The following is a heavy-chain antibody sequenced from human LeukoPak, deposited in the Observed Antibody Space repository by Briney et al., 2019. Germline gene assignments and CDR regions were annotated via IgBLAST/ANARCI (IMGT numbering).Heavy chain of an antibody. CDR2: IYHSGST. Sequence: PSETLSLTCTVSGYSISSGYYWGWIRQPPGKGLEWIGSIYHSGSTYYNPSLKSRVTISVDTSKNQFSLKLSSVTAADTAVYYCARTAYCGGDCYAEFDYWGQGTLVTVSS. V-gene: IGHV4-38-2*02. CDR1: GYSISSGYY. D-gene: IGHD2-21*02. J-gene: IGHJ4*02. CDR3: ARTAYCGGDCYAEFDY.